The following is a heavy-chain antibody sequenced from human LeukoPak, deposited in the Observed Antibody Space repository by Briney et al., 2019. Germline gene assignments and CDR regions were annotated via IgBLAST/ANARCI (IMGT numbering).Heavy chain of an antibody. CDR2: SRNKANSYIT. V-gene: IGHV3-72*01. Sequence: GGSLRLSCAASGFTFSDHYMDWVRQAPGKGLEWVGRSRNKANSYITEYAASVKGRFTISRDDSKDSLYLQMNSPKTEDTALYYCTRDVMITIFGVVTRPSGMDVWGQGTTVTVSS. J-gene: IGHJ6*02. CDR3: TRDVMITIFGVVTRPSGMDV. CDR1: GFTFSDHY. D-gene: IGHD3-3*01.